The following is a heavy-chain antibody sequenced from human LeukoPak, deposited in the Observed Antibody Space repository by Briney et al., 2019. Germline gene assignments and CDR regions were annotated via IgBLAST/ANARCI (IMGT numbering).Heavy chain of an antibody. D-gene: IGHD5-24*01. CDR1: GGSISSYY. J-gene: IGHJ4*02. V-gene: IGHV4-59*12. CDR2: IYYSGST. Sequence: SETLSLTCTISGGSISSYYWSWIRQPPGKGLEWIGYIYYSGSTNYNPSLKSRVTISVDTSKNHFSLKLSSVTAADTAVYYCARNRDGYNSFDYWGQGTLVTVSS. CDR3: ARNRDGYNSFDY.